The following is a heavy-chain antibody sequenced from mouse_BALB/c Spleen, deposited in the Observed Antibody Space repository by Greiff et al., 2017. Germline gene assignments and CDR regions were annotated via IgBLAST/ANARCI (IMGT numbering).Heavy chain of an antibody. CDR2: ISNLAYSI. Sequence: EVKLMESGGGLVQPGGSRKLSCAASGFTFSDYGMAWVRQAPGKGPEWVAFISNLAYSIYYADTVTGRFTISRENAKNTLYLEMSSLRSEDTAMYYCARDREDGYSAMDYWGQGTSVTVSS. J-gene: IGHJ4*01. CDR3: ARDREDGYSAMDY. V-gene: IGHV5-15*02. CDR1: GFTFSDYG. D-gene: IGHD2-3*01.